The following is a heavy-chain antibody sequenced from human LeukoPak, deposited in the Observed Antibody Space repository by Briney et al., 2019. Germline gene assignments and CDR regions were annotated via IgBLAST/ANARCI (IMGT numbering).Heavy chain of an antibody. Sequence: SETLSLTCTVSGGSISSYCWSWIRQPPGKGLEWIGYIYYSGSTNYNPSLKSRVTISVDTSKNQFSLKLSSVTAADTAVYYCARSPGIQFLDYWGQGTLVTVSS. CDR1: GGSISSYC. D-gene: IGHD5-18*01. V-gene: IGHV4-59*01. CDR3: ARSPGIQFLDY. CDR2: IYYSGST. J-gene: IGHJ4*02.